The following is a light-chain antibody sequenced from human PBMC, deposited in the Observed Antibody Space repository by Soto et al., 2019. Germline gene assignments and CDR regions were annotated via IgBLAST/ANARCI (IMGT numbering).Light chain of an antibody. CDR3: QQHYSAPLT. CDR1: QSILSTSNNKNY. J-gene: IGKJ4*01. Sequence: DIVMTQSPDSLAVSLGERATINCKSSQSILSTSNNKNYLAWYQHRPGQPPKVIFYWASTRESGVPDRFSGSGSGTDFTLTISRLQAEDVAVYYCQQHYSAPLTFGGGTKVEIK. CDR2: WAS. V-gene: IGKV4-1*01.